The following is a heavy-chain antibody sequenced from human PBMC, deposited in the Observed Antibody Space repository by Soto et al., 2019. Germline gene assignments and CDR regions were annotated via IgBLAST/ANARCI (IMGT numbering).Heavy chain of an antibody. V-gene: IGHV3-7*01. D-gene: IGHD4-17*01. CDR1: GFTFSNYW. CDR3: ARVTTVRGY. CDR2: IKQDGSEK. Sequence: EVQLVESGGDLVQPGGSLRLSCAASGFTFSNYWMSWVRQAPGKGLEWVANIKQDGSEKHYVDSVKGRFTISRDNAKNSLYLQMNSLRAEDTAVYYCARVTTVRGYWGQGTLVTVSS. J-gene: IGHJ4*02.